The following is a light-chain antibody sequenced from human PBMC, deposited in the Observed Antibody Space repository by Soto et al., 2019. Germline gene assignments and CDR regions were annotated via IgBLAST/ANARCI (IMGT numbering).Light chain of an antibody. CDR1: SSNIGNNP. CDR2: SSN. CDR3: AAWDDGLDGVV. J-gene: IGLJ2*01. Sequence: QSVLTQPPSASETPGQRITISCSGSSSNIGNNPVNWYQQLPGTTPKLLIYSSNQRPSGVPDRFSGSKSGTSASLAISGLQSEDEADYYCAAWDDGLDGVVFGGGTKLTVL. V-gene: IGLV1-44*01.